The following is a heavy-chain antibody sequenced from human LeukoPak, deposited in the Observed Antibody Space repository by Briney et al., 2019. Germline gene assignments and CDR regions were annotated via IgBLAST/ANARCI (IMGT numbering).Heavy chain of an antibody. J-gene: IGHJ1*01. D-gene: IGHD5-12*01. CDR3: AKSLFETGYDFQH. CDR1: GFTFSGYA. Sequence: GGSLRLSCAASGFTFSGYAMSWVRQAPGKGLEWVSAISGSGDSTYYADSVKGRFTISRDNSKNTLYLQMNSLRAEDTAVYYCAKSLFETGYDFQHWGQGTLVTVSS. CDR2: ISGSGDST. V-gene: IGHV3-23*01.